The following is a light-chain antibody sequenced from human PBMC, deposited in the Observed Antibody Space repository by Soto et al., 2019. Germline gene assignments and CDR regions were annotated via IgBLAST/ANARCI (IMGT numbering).Light chain of an antibody. V-gene: IGLV2-14*01. CDR1: SSDVGGYNY. Sequence: QSVLTQPASVSGSPGQSITISCTGTSSDVGGYNYVSWDQQHPGKAPKLMIYEVSNRPSGVSNRFSGSKSGNTASLTISGLQAEDEADYYCSSYTSSSTPYVFGTGTKLTVL. CDR3: SSYTSSSTPYV. CDR2: EVS. J-gene: IGLJ1*01.